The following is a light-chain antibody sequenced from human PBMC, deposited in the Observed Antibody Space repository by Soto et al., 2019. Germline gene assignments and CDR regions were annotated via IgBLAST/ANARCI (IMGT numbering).Light chain of an antibody. Sequence: DIQMTQSPSTLSASVGDRVTITCRASLSISGWLAWYQQKPGKAPKLLIYDVSTLESGVPSRFSGSGSGTEFTLTVSSLQPDDFATYYCQQYSTFTWTFGQGTKVDIK. CDR2: DVS. V-gene: IGKV1-5*01. J-gene: IGKJ1*01. CDR3: QQYSTFTWT. CDR1: LSISGW.